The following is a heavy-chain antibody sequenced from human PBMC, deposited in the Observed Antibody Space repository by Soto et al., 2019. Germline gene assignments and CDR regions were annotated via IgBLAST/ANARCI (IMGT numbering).Heavy chain of an antibody. CDR2: IYYSGST. D-gene: IGHD3-16*01. V-gene: IGHV4-59*01. J-gene: IGHJ5*02. CDR1: GGSISSYY. Sequence: SATLSQTCTVSGGSISSYYWSWIRQPLGQVLEWICYIYYSGSTSYNPSLKSRVTISVYTSKNQFSLNLSSVTSADTAVYYCARTLGFMHWFDXWGQVTLVTVSX. CDR3: ARTLGFMHWFDX.